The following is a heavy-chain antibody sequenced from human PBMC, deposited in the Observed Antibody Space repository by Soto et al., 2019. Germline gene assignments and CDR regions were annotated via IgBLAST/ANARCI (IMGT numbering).Heavy chain of an antibody. D-gene: IGHD4-17*01. CDR1: SGSISSSNW. CDR2: IYHSGST. CDR3: ARARAVTTDYYYYYMDV. V-gene: IGHV4-4*02. Sequence: QVQLQESGPGLVKPSGTLSLTCAVSSGSISSSNWWSWVRQPPGKGLEWIGEIYHSGSTNYNPSLKSLVTISVDKSKNQFSLKLSSVTAADTAVYYCARARAVTTDYYYYYMDVWGKGTTVTVSS. J-gene: IGHJ6*03.